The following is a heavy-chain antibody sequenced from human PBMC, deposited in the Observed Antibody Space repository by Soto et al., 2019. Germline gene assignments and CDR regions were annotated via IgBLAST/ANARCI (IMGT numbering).Heavy chain of an antibody. CDR3: ARHTGSGWYYAFDI. Sequence: SETLSLTCTVSGGSISSSSYYWGWIRQPPGKGLEWIGSIYYSGSTYYNPSLKSRVTISVDTSKNQFSLKLSSVTAADTAVYYCARHTGSGWYYAFDIWGQGTMVTVSS. CDR1: GGSISSSSYY. V-gene: IGHV4-39*01. D-gene: IGHD6-19*01. J-gene: IGHJ3*02. CDR2: IYYSGST.